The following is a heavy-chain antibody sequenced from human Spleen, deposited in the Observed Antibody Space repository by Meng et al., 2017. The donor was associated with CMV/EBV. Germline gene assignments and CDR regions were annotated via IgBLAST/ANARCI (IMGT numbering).Heavy chain of an antibody. Sequence: ASVKVSCKASGYTFTGYYIHWVRQAPGQGLEWMGWISPNSGDTKYAQKFQGRVTMTRDTSIATAYVEVRGLRSDDTAIYYCARDPRAAWGVYYSYHSMDVWGQGSTVTVSS. CDR3: ARDPRAAWGVYYSYHSMDV. CDR1: GYTFTGYY. CDR2: ISPNSGDT. J-gene: IGHJ6*02. D-gene: IGHD3-10*01. V-gene: IGHV1-2*02.